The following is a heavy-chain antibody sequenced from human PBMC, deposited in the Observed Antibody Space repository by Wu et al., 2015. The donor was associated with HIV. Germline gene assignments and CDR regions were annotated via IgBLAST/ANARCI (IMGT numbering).Heavy chain of an antibody. CDR3: ARELYYYDSSGYYEYSWFDP. Sequence: QVQLVQSGAEVKKPGSSVKVSCKASGGTFSSYAISWVRQAPGQGLEWMGGIIPIFGTANYAQKFQGRVTITTDESTSTAYMELSSLRSEDTAVYYCARELYYYDSSGYYEYSWFDPWGQGTLVTVSS. CDR2: IIPIFGTA. J-gene: IGHJ5*02. CDR1: GGTFSSYA. D-gene: IGHD3-22*01. V-gene: IGHV1-69*01.